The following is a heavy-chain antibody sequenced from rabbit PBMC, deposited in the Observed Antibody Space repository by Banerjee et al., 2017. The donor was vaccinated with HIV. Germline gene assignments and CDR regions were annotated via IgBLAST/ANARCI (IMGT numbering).Heavy chain of an antibody. V-gene: IGHV1S40*01. CDR2: IVTGSGAT. Sequence: QSLEESGGDLVKPGASLTLTCTASGFSFSSSYYMYWVRQAPGKGLEWIACIVTGSGATYYASWAKGRFTISKTSSTTVTLQMTSLTAADTATYFCARRGYGMDLWGQGTLVTVS. CDR3: ARRGYGMDL. J-gene: IGHJ6*01. CDR1: GFSFSSSYY.